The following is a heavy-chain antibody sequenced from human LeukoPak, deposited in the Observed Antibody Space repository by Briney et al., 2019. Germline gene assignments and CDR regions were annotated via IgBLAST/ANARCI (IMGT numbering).Heavy chain of an antibody. V-gene: IGHV3-30*02. Sequence: GGSLRLSCAASGFTFSSFGMRWVRQAPGKGLEWVGFIRSDGGTEYYAEYVKGRFTISRDNSKSTVYMEMNSLRSEDTAVYYCAKRTVMLSATGRDNFDYWGQGTLVTVSS. D-gene: IGHD4-17*01. CDR1: GFTFSSFG. CDR3: AKRTVMLSATGRDNFDY. J-gene: IGHJ4*02. CDR2: IRSDGGTE.